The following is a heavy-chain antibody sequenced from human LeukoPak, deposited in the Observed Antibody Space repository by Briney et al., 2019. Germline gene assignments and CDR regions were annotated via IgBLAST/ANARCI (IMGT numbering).Heavy chain of an antibody. Sequence: GGSLRLSCAASGFTFSSYAMSWGRQAPGKGLEWGSAISGSGGSTYYADSAKGRFTISRDNSKNTLYLQMNSLRSEDTALYYCARGGYGSGSYQNYFDYWGQGTLVTVSS. J-gene: IGHJ4*02. CDR1: GFTFSSYA. CDR2: ISGSGGST. D-gene: IGHD3-10*01. CDR3: ARGGYGSGSYQNYFDY. V-gene: IGHV3-23*01.